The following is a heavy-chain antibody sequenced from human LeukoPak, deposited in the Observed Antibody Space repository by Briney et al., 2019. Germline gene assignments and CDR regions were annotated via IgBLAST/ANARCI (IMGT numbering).Heavy chain of an antibody. Sequence: GGSLRLSCAASGFTFSSYAMSWVRQAPGKGLEWVSAISGSGGSTYYADSVKGRFTISRDNAKNTVYLQMNSLRVEDTAVYYCARDSAAYCGGDCYSPDYWGQGTLVTVSS. CDR3: ARDSAAYCGGDCYSPDY. J-gene: IGHJ4*02. V-gene: IGHV3-23*01. D-gene: IGHD2-21*02. CDR1: GFTFSSYA. CDR2: ISGSGGST.